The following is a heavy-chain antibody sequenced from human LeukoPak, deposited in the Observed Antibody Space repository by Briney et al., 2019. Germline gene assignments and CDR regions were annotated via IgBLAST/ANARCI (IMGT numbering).Heavy chain of an antibody. CDR1: GYTFTSYG. CDR3: ARDGLLWFGELLYLDY. V-gene: IGHV1-18*01. J-gene: IGHJ4*02. D-gene: IGHD3-10*01. Sequence: ASVKVSCKASGYTFTSYGISWVRQAPGQGLEWMGWISAYNGNTNYAQKLQGRVTMTTDTSTSTAYMELSRLRSDDTAVYYCARDGLLWFGELLYLDYWGQGTLVTVSS. CDR2: ISAYNGNT.